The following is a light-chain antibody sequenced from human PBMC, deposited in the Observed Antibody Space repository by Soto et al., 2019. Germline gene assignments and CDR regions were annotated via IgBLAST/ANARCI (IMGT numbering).Light chain of an antibody. CDR2: AAS. J-gene: IGKJ2*01. CDR3: LQHKSWPFT. V-gene: IGKV3-15*01. CDR1: QSVSSW. Sequence: EIQMTQSPATLSASLGERATITCRASQSVSSWLAWFQQKPGQAPRLLIYAASARETGIPARLSGSGSGTEFTLTISSLQSEDFAVYYCLQHKSWPFTFGQGTKLEIK.